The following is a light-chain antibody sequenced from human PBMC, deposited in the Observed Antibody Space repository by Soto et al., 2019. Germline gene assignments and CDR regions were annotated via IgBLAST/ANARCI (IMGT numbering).Light chain of an antibody. CDR2: DAS. V-gene: IGKV1-5*01. CDR3: QQYSGYST. Sequence: DIQMTQSPSTLSASVGDRVTITCRASQSINSWLAWYQQRPGEAPNLLIYDASTLERGVPSRFSGSGSGTEFTLTISSLQPDDFATYYCQQYSGYSTFGQGTRVEIK. CDR1: QSINSW. J-gene: IGKJ1*01.